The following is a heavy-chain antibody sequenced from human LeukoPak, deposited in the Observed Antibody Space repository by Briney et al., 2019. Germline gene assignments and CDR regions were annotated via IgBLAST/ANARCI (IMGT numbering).Heavy chain of an antibody. J-gene: IGHJ4*02. CDR2: IIPIFGTA. CDR1: GGTFSSYA. D-gene: IGHD3-22*01. CDR3: ARAVGDYYDSSGYYY. V-gene: IGHV1-69*05. Sequence: GASVKVSCKASGGTFSSYAISWVRQAPGQGLEWMGGIIPIFGTANYAQKFQGRVTITTDESTSIAYMELSSLRSEDTAVYYCARAVGDYYDSSGYYYWGQGTLVTVSS.